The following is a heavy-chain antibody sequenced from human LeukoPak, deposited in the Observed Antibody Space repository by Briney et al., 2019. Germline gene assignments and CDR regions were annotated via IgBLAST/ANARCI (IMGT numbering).Heavy chain of an antibody. CDR1: GYTFTDYY. J-gene: IGHJ3*02. D-gene: IGHD3-22*01. CDR3: ARWDYYDSRTFDI. CDR2: INPGGDNT. Sequence: GASVKVSCKASGYTFTDYYIHWVRQAPGQGLEWMGLINPGGDNTDYAQNFQGRVTMTRDTSTSTVYMGLSSLRSDDTAVYYCARWDYYDSRTFDIWGQGTMVTVS. V-gene: IGHV1-46*01.